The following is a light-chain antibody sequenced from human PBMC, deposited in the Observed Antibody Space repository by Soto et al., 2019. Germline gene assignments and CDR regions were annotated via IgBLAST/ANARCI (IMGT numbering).Light chain of an antibody. V-gene: IGLV2-14*01. J-gene: IGLJ1*01. Sequence: QSALTQPASVSGSPGQSITISCTGTSSDVGGYEYVSWYQQYPGKAPKLMIYEVIDRPAGAPRRFSGSKSGNTASLTITGVQAEDESDYYCSSYRTGGSYVFGTGTKVTVL. CDR1: SSDVGGYEY. CDR3: SSYRTGGSYV. CDR2: EVI.